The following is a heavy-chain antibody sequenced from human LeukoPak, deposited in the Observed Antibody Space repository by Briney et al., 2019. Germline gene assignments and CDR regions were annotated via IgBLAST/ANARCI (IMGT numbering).Heavy chain of an antibody. CDR1: GFTFSNAW. CDR3: TTWRYCSGGSCYSGWLDP. J-gene: IGHJ5*02. V-gene: IGHV3-15*01. Sequence: GGSLRLSCAASGFTFSNAWMSWVRQAPGKGLEWVGRIKSKTDGGTTDYAAPVKGRFTISRDDSKNTLYLQMNSLKTEDTAVYYCTTWRYCSGGSCYSGWLDPWGQGTLVTVSS. CDR2: IKSKTDGGTT. D-gene: IGHD2-15*01.